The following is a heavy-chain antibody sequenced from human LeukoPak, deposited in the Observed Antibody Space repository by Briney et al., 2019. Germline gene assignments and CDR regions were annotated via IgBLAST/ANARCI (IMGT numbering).Heavy chain of an antibody. D-gene: IGHD4-23*01. CDR2: IDYRGTA. CDR1: GASISSSDGYF. CDR3: ARQAGAGTRWDYFDY. Sequence: SETLSLTCTVSGASISSSDGYFWAWIRQPPGKGPDWIGIIDYRGTAFYNPSLESRVTISVETSNNFFSLKVRSVSAADTAQYYCARQAGAGTRWDYFDYWGQGIQVTVSS. V-gene: IGHV4-39*01. J-gene: IGHJ4*02.